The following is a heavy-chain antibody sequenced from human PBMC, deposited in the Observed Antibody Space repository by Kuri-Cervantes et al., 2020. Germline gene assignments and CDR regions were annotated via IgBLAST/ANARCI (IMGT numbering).Heavy chain of an antibody. CDR1: GGTFSSYG. D-gene: IGHD6-19*01. Sequence: SCKASGGTFSSYGMNWVRQAPGKGLEWVSSISSSSSYIYYADSVKGRFTISRDNAKNSLYLQMNSLRAEDTAVYYCARDIGIAVAGTAFDYWGQGTLVTVSS. CDR3: ARDIGIAVAGTAFDY. CDR2: ISSSSSYI. J-gene: IGHJ4*02. V-gene: IGHV3-21*01.